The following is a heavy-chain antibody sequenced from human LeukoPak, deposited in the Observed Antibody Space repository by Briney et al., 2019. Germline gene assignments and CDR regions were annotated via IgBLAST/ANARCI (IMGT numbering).Heavy chain of an antibody. CDR3: ATYCGGDCYWPGAFDI. V-gene: IGHV4-61*02. D-gene: IGHD2-21*02. CDR1: GGSISSGSYY. J-gene: IGHJ3*02. Sequence: SDTLSLTCTVSGGSISSGSYYWSWIRQPAGKGLEWIGRIYTSGSTNYHPSLKSRVTISVDTSKNQFSLKLSSVTAADTAVYYCATYCGGDCYWPGAFDIWGQGTMVTVSS. CDR2: IYTSGST.